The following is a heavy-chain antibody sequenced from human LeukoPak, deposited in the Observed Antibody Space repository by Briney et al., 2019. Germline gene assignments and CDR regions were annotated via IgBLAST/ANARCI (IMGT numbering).Heavy chain of an antibody. CDR1: GSTFSSYW. Sequence: GGSLRLSCAASGSTFSSYWMSWVRQAPGKGLEWVANIKQDGSEKYYVDSVKGRFTISRDNAKNSLYLQMNSLRAEDTAVYYCARTAGYDYVWGSYRHYIDYWGQGTLVTVSS. V-gene: IGHV3-7*01. J-gene: IGHJ4*02. D-gene: IGHD3-16*02. CDR2: IKQDGSEK. CDR3: ARTAGYDYVWGSYRHYIDY.